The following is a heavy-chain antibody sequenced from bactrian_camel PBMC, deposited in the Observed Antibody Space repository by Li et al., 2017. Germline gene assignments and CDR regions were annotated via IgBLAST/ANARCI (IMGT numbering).Heavy chain of an antibody. CDR2: IYTGTGST. J-gene: IGHJ4*01. CDR1: GYTASTYC. V-gene: IGHV3S40*01. CDR3: AAGTNAYGVGTCQYDY. D-gene: IGHD1*01. Sequence: VQLVESGGGSVQAGGSLRLSCRASGYTASTYCMAWFRQAPGKEREGVGWIYTGTGSTNYAESAKGRFTISHNVAENTVYLQMNDLKPEDTAMYLCAAGTNAYGVGTCQYDYWGRGTQVTVS.